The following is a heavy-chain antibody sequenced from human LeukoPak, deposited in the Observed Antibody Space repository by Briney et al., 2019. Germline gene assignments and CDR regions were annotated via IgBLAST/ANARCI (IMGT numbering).Heavy chain of an antibody. CDR2: ISSSGSTI. V-gene: IGHV3-48*03. Sequence: GGSLRLSCAGSGFSFRTYEMNWVRHAPGKGLEWVSYISSSGSTIYHADSVKGRFTISRDNAKNSLYLQMNSLRAEDTAVYYCARHRGTSTPRGRRADYWGQGTLVTVSS. D-gene: IGHD5-12*01. CDR3: ARHRGTSTPRGRRADY. J-gene: IGHJ4*02. CDR1: GFSFRTYE.